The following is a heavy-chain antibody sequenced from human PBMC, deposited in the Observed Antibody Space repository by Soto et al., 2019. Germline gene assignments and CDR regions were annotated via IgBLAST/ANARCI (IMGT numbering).Heavy chain of an antibody. CDR3: ARVGYYDGSGYKAFKI. Sequence: QVQLQESGPGLVKPSQTLSLTCTVSGGSISSGGYYWSWIRQHPGKGLEWIGYIYYSGSTYYNPSLKSRVTVSVDTSKNQFSLKLSSVTAADTAVYSCARVGYYDGSGYKAFKIWGQGTMVTVSS. D-gene: IGHD3-22*01. V-gene: IGHV4-31*03. CDR1: GGSISSGGYY. J-gene: IGHJ3*02. CDR2: IYYSGST.